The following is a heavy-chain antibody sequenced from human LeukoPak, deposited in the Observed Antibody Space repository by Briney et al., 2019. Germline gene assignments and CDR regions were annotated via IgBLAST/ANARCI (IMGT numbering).Heavy chain of an antibody. CDR3: ARGGDYGGNPFDY. CDR2: INPNSGGT. V-gene: IGHV1-2*04. D-gene: IGHD4-23*01. J-gene: IGHJ4*02. Sequence: ASVKVSCKASGYTFTGYYMHWVRQAPGQGLEWMGWINPNSGGTNYARKFQGWVTMTRDTSISTAYMELSRLRSDDTAVYYCARGGDYGGNPFDYWGQGTLVTVSS. CDR1: GYTFTGYY.